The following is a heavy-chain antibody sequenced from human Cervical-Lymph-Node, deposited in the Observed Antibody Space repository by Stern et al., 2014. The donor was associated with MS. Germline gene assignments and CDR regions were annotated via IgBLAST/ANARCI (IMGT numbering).Heavy chain of an antibody. V-gene: IGHV3-48*01. Sequence: EVQLVESGGGLVQPGGSLRLSCAASGFTFSGYSMNWVRQAPGKGLEFLSYISSTRDRYYADSVRGRFTISRDNAKNSVYLQMNSLRADDTALYYCVRDFQWGFDYWGQGTQVTVSS. CDR1: GFTFSGYS. J-gene: IGHJ4*02. CDR2: ISSTRDR. D-gene: IGHD1-26*01. CDR3: VRDFQWGFDY.